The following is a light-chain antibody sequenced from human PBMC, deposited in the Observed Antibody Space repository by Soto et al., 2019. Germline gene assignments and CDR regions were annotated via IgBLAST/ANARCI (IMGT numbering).Light chain of an antibody. V-gene: IGKV1-5*01. CDR3: QQYHRYSRT. J-gene: IGKJ1*01. CDR2: DAS. Sequence: DIQMTQSPSTLSASVGDRVTVTCRASQSINGWLAWYQQKPGKAPKLLIYDASSLQSGVPSRFTDSGFGTEFTLTITSLQPDDFATYYCQQYHRYSRTFGQGTKVEIK. CDR1: QSINGW.